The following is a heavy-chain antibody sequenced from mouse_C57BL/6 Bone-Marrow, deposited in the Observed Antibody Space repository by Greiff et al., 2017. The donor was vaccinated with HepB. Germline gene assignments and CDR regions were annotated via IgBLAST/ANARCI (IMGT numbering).Heavy chain of an antibody. V-gene: IGHV10-1*01. D-gene: IGHD1-1*01. Sequence: EVNVVESGGGLVQPKGSLKLSCAASGFSFNTYAMNWVRQAPGKGLEWVARIRSKSNNYATYYADSVKDRFTISRDDSESMLYLQMNNLKTEDTAMYYCTGGSSPYYFDYWGQGTTLTVSS. CDR1: GFSFNTYA. CDR3: TGGSSPYYFDY. CDR2: IRSKSNNYAT. J-gene: IGHJ2*01.